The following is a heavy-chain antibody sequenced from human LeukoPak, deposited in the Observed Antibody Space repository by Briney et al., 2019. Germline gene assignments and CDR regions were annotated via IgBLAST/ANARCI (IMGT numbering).Heavy chain of an antibody. D-gene: IGHD3-22*01. CDR2: IYYRGST. V-gene: IGHV4-59*01. Sequence: SETLSLTCTVSGGSISSYYWSWIRQPPGKGLEWIGYIYYRGSTNYNPSLKSRVTISVDTSKNQFSLKLSSVTAADTAVYYCARVSIARAFDIWGQGTMVTVSS. CDR1: GGSISSYY. J-gene: IGHJ3*02. CDR3: ARVSIARAFDI.